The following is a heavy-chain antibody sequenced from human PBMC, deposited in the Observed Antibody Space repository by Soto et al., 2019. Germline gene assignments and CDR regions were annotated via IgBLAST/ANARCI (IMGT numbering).Heavy chain of an antibody. D-gene: IGHD4-4*01. V-gene: IGHV4-39*01. CDR1: GGSISSSSYY. Sequence: SETLSLTCTVSGGSISSSSYYWGWIRQPPGKGLEWIGSIYYSGSTYYNPSLKSRVTISVDTSKNQFSLKLSSVTAADTAVYYCARHAMTTVPNFDYWGQGTLVTVSS. J-gene: IGHJ4*02. CDR2: IYYSGST. CDR3: ARHAMTTVPNFDY.